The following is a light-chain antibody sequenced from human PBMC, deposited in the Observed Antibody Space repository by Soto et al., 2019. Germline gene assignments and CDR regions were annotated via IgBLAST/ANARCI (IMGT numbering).Light chain of an antibody. J-gene: IGKJ1*01. CDR2: GAS. CDR3: QQYGSSPTWT. V-gene: IGKV3-20*01. CDR1: QTVRNNY. Sequence: EIVLTQSPGTLSLSPGERATLSCRASQTVRNNYLAWYQQKSGQAPRLLIYGASTRATGIPDRFRGSGSGTDFTLTISRLEPEDSAVYYCQQYGSSPTWTFGQGTKVDIK.